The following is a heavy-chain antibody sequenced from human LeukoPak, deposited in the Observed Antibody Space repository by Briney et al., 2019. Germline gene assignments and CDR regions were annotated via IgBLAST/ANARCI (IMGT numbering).Heavy chain of an antibody. Sequence: PSETLPLTCTVSGGSISSYYWSWIRQPPGKGLEWIGYIYYSGSTNYNPSLKSRVTISVDTSKNQFSLKLSSVTAADTAVYYCARDCGGDSNDAFDIWGQGTMVTVSS. CDR1: GGSISSYY. D-gene: IGHD2-21*02. J-gene: IGHJ3*02. CDR3: ARDCGGDSNDAFDI. V-gene: IGHV4-59*01. CDR2: IYYSGST.